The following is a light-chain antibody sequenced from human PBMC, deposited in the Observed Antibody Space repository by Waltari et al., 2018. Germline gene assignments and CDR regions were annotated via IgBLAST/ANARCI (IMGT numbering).Light chain of an antibody. CDR2: AAV. CDR1: QTVFNNY. Sequence: EIVLTQSPGTLSLSPGETATLSCRPSQTVFNNYLAWYQQRPGQAPRLLVYAAVTRASDVPDRFDASQSGSDFTLTIRNFEAEDFAICYCQHYGASPGTFGQGTRVDVK. V-gene: IGKV3-20*01. J-gene: IGKJ1*01. CDR3: QHYGASPGT.